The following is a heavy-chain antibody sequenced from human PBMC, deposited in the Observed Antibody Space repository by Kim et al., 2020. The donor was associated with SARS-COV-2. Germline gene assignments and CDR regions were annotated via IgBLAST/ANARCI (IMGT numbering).Heavy chain of an antibody. V-gene: IGHV6-1*01. Sequence: VKSRITINPDTSKNQFSLQLNSVTPEDTAVYYCARGRYYDILTGYYPFDYWGQGTLVTVSS. CDR3: ARGRYYDILTGYYPFDY. D-gene: IGHD3-9*01. J-gene: IGHJ4*02.